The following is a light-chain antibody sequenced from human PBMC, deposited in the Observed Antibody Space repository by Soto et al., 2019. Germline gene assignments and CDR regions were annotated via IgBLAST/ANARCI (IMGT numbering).Light chain of an antibody. CDR2: DVT. J-gene: IGLJ1*01. CDR1: SSDVGGYNY. Sequence: QSAPTRPASVSGSPGQPITISCTGTSSDVGGYNYVSWYQQQPGKAPKFMIYDVTNRPSGVSIRFSGSKSGNTASLTISGLQAEDEADYYCCSYTTSNTRQIVFGTGTKVTVL. CDR3: CSYTTSNTRQIV. V-gene: IGLV2-14*01.